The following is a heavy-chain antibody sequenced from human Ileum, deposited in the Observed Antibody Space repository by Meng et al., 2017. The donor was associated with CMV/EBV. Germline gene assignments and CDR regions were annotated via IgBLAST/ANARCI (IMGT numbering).Heavy chain of an antibody. CDR1: GFTFSSYA. CDR2: VSYGGDSK. J-gene: IGHJ3*02. CDR3: AREALTSSDAFDI. Sequence: GGSLRLSCAASGFTFSSYALHWVRQAPGKGLEWVAAVSYGGDSKHYADSLKGRFTISRDNSKNTLYLQVNSLRAEDTAVYYCAREALTSSDAFDIWGQGTMVTV. V-gene: IGHV3-30-3*01.